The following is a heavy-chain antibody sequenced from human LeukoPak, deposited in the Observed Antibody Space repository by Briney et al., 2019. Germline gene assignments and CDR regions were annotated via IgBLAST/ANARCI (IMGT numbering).Heavy chain of an antibody. CDR3: ARADYGDYYDY. J-gene: IGHJ4*02. CDR2: IFYSGSN. Sequence: PSETLSLTCNVSGGSISGSSYDWGWIRQPPGEGLEWLGSIFYSGSNYYNPSLKSRVTVSVDTSRNQFSLKLSSVTAADTAVYYCARADYGDYYDYWGQGTLVTVSS. CDR1: GGSISGSSYD. D-gene: IGHD4-17*01. V-gene: IGHV4-39*01.